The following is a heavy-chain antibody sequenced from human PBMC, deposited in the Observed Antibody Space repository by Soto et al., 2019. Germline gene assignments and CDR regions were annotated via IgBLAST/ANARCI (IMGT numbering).Heavy chain of an antibody. J-gene: IGHJ6*03. CDR3: ARQYCSSTSCYLYYYYYMDV. CDR2: IYYSGST. V-gene: IGHV4-39*01. Sequence: PSETLSLTCTVSGGSISSSSYYWGWIRQPPGKGLEWIGSIYYSGSTYYNPSLKSRVTISVDTSKNQFSLKLSSVTAADTAVYYCARQYCSSTSCYLYYYYYMDVWGKGTTVTVSS. CDR1: GGSISSSSYY. D-gene: IGHD2-2*01.